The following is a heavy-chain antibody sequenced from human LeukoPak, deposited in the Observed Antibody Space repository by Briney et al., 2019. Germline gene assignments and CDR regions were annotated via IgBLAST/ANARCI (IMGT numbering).Heavy chain of an antibody. CDR1: GGSISGYY. D-gene: IGHD3-10*01. CDR3: ARSGSGSYGPVDY. Sequence: SETLSLTCTVSGGSISGYYRSWIPQSPGRGREWIGYIYYRGNTNYNPSLKSRVTISLDTSKNQLSLKLSSVTAADTAVYYCARSGSGSYGPVDYWGQGTLVTVSS. CDR2: IYYRGNT. J-gene: IGHJ4*02. V-gene: IGHV4-59*01.